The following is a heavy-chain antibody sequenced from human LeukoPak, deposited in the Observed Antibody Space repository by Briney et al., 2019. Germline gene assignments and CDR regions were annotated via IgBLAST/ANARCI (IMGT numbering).Heavy chain of an antibody. J-gene: IGHJ5*02. CDR1: GGSISSYY. V-gene: IGHV4-59*01. Sequence: SETLSLTCTVSGGSISSYYWSWIRQPPGKGLEWIGYIYYSGSTNYNPSLKSRVTISVDTSRNQFSLKLSSVTAADTAVYYCARTGTRGNWFDPWGQGTLVTVSS. CDR2: IYYSGST. CDR3: ARTGTRGNWFDP. D-gene: IGHD3-10*01.